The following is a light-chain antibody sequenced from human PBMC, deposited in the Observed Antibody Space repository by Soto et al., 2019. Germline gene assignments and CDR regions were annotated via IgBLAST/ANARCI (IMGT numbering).Light chain of an antibody. CDR1: QSVSSY. Sequence: EIVLTQSPATLSLSPGERATLSCRASQSVSSYLAWYQQKPGQAPRLLIYDASNRATGIPARFSGSGSGTDFTLTISSLEPEDFAVYYCQLGRSTFGGGTKVEIK. J-gene: IGKJ4*01. CDR2: DAS. V-gene: IGKV3-11*01. CDR3: QLGRST.